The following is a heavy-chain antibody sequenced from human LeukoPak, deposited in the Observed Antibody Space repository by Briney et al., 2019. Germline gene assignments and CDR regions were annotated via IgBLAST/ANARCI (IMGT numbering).Heavy chain of an antibody. CDR3: AREEAVSYNWFDP. Sequence: ASVKVSCKASGYTFTGYYMHWVRQAPGQGLEWMGWINPNSGGTNYAQKFQGRDTMTRDTSISTAYMELSRLRSDDTAVYYCAREEAVSYNWFDPWGQGTLVTVSS. CDR2: INPNSGGT. V-gene: IGHV1-2*02. D-gene: IGHD1-14*01. J-gene: IGHJ5*02. CDR1: GYTFTGYY.